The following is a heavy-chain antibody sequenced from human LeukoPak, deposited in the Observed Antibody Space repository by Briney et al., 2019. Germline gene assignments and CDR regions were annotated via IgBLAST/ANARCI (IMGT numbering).Heavy chain of an antibody. CDR2: ISAYNGNT. Sequence: ASVKVSCKASGYTFTSYGISWVRQAPGQGLEWMGWISAYNGNTNYAQKLQGRVTMTTDTSTSTAYMELRSLRSDDTAVYYCARDPGYQLLSVSYYYGMDVWGQGTTVTVSS. CDR3: ARDPGYQLLSVSYYYGMDV. D-gene: IGHD2-2*01. CDR1: GYTFTSYG. J-gene: IGHJ6*02. V-gene: IGHV1-18*01.